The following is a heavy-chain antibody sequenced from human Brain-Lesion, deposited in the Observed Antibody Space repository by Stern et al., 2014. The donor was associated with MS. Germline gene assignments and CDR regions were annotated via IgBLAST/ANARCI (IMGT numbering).Heavy chain of an antibody. CDR2: IYTSGKT. Sequence: EVQLVESGGGLVQPGGSLRLSWAASGFTVSNYYMSWVRQAPGKGLEWVSIIYTSGKTYYADSVRGRFVISRDKSKSTLYLQMDSLRPEDTAVYYCARDRVTTVTTYYFDSWGQGTRVTVSS. V-gene: IGHV3-66*02. D-gene: IGHD4-17*01. CDR3: ARDRVTTVTTYYFDS. J-gene: IGHJ4*02. CDR1: GFTVSNYY.